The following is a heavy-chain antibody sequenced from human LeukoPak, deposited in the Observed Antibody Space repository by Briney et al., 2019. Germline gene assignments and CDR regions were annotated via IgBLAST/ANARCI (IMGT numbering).Heavy chain of an antibody. V-gene: IGHV4-59*12. J-gene: IGHJ4*02. Sequence: PSETLSLTCTVSGGSISSYYWSWIRQPPGKGLEWIGYIYYSGSTNYNPSLKSRVTISVDTSKNQFSLKLSSVTAADTAVYYCARDLPLWFGDHPFDYWGQGTPVTVSS. D-gene: IGHD3-10*01. CDR3: ARDLPLWFGDHPFDY. CDR1: GGSISSYY. CDR2: IYYSGST.